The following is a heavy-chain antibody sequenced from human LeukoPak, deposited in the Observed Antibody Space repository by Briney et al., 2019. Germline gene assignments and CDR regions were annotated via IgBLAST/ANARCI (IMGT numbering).Heavy chain of an antibody. D-gene: IGHD3-3*01. CDR2: ISAYKGNT. J-gene: IGHJ3*02. Sequence: ASVKVSCKASGYTVTSYEISWVRQAPGQGLEGMGWISAYKGNTNYAQKLQGRVTMTTDTSTSTAYMELRSLRSDDTAVYYCARGDFANAFDIWGQGIMVTVSS. CDR3: ARGDFANAFDI. V-gene: IGHV1-18*01. CDR1: GYTVTSYE.